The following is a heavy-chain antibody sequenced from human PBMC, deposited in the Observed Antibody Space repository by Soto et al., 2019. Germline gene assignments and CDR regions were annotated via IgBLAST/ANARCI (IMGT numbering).Heavy chain of an antibody. CDR1: GGSISSGGYS. J-gene: IGHJ4*02. D-gene: IGHD5-12*01. V-gene: IGHV4-30-2*01. Sequence: TLSLTCAVSGGSISSGGYSWSWIRQPPGKGLEGIGYIYHSGSIYYNPSLKSRVTISVDRSKNQFSLKLSSVTAADTAVYYCVRHAQWIIRAYWGQGTLVTVSS. CDR3: VRHAQWIIRAY. CDR2: IYHSGSI.